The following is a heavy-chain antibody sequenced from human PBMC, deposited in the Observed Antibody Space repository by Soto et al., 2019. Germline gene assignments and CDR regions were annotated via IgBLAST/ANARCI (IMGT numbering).Heavy chain of an antibody. CDR3: AKEGYRYSGYDQGEYYYGMDV. D-gene: IGHD5-12*01. CDR2: IKQDGSEK. Sequence: GGSLRLSCAASGFTFSSYWMSWVRQAPGKGLEWVANIKQDGSEKYYVDSVKGRFTISRDNAKNSLYLQMNSLRAEDTAVYYCAKEGYRYSGYDQGEYYYGMDVWGQGTTVTVSS. J-gene: IGHJ6*02. V-gene: IGHV3-7*05. CDR1: GFTFSSYW.